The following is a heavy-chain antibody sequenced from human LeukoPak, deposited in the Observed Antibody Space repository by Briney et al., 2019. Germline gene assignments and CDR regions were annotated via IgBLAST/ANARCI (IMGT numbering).Heavy chain of an antibody. V-gene: IGHV3-15*01. J-gene: IGHJ4*02. Sequence: GGSLRLSCAASEFTEFTFSSYWMSWVRQAPGKGLEWVGRISSKSDGGTTDYAAPVKGRFTISRDDSTNTLSLQMSGLKAEDTALYFCITEPHDYGDFTFGYWGQGTLVTVSS. D-gene: IGHD4-17*01. CDR2: ISSKSDGGTT. CDR3: ITEPHDYGDFTFGY. CDR1: EFTEFTFSSYW.